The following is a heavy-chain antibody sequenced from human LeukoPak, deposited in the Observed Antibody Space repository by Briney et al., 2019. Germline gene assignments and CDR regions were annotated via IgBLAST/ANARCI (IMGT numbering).Heavy chain of an antibody. CDR3: ARDPYSGSYGNYYYYFMDV. Sequence: GGSLRLSCAASGFTFSGYSMNWVRQAPGKGLEWVSSISISSNYIYYTDSVKGRCTISRDNGKNSLYLQMNSLRAEDTAVYYCARDPYSGSYGNYYYYFMDVWGKGTTVTISS. CDR2: ISISSNYI. D-gene: IGHD1-26*01. CDR1: GFTFSGYS. V-gene: IGHV3-21*06. J-gene: IGHJ6*03.